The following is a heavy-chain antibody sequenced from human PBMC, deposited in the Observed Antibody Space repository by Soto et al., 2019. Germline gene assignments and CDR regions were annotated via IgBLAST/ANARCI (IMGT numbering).Heavy chain of an antibody. J-gene: IGHJ3*02. V-gene: IGHV1-69*02. CDR1: GGTFSSYT. Sequence: SVKVSCKASGGTFSSYTISWVRQAPGQGLEWMGRIIPILGIANYAQKFQGRVTITADKSTSTAYMELRSLRSDDTAVYYCASSNCDSYAFDIRGQGTMVTVSS. CDR3: ASSNCDSYAFDI. CDR2: IIPILGIA. D-gene: IGHD2-21*01.